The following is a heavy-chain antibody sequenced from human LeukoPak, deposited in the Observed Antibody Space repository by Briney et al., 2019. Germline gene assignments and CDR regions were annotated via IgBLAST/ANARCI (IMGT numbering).Heavy chain of an antibody. CDR1: EFTFNNYA. CDR3: AKALRETHRPVYSYYYMDV. V-gene: IGHV3-23*01. Sequence: PGGSLRLSCAAPEFTFNNYAVSWVRQAPGQGLEWVSTISGRGGITYYADSVKGRFTISRDNSKNTVFLQMNSMRVDDTAVYYCAKALRETHRPVYSYYYMDVWGKGTTVTVSS. CDR2: ISGRGGIT. J-gene: IGHJ6*03.